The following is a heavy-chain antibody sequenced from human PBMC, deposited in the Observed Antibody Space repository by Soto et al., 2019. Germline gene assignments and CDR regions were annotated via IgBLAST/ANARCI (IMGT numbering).Heavy chain of an antibody. CDR1: GFTFDDYA. Sequence: EVQLVESGGGLVQPGRSLRLSCAASGFTFDDYAMHWVRQAPGKGLEWVSSISSSSSYIYYADSVKGRFTISRDNAKNSLYLQMNSLRAEDTAVYYCARGKQQLVYYYYYGMDVWGQGTTVTVSS. V-gene: IGHV3-21*01. CDR3: ARGKQQLVYYYYYGMDV. CDR2: ISSSSSYI. J-gene: IGHJ6*02. D-gene: IGHD6-13*01.